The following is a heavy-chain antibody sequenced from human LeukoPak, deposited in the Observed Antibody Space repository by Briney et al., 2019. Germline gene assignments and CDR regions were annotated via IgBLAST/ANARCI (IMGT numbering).Heavy chain of an antibody. J-gene: IGHJ4*02. CDR1: GFTFSSYA. V-gene: IGHV3-23*01. D-gene: IGHD3-16*02. CDR2: ISGSGGST. Sequence: GGSLRLSCAASGFTFSSYAMSWVRQAPGKGLEWVSAISGSGGSTYYADSVKGRFTISRDSSKNTLYLQMNSLRAEDTAVYYCAKSIMITFGGVIVPYYFDYWGQGTLVTVSS. CDR3: AKSIMITFGGVIVPYYFDY.